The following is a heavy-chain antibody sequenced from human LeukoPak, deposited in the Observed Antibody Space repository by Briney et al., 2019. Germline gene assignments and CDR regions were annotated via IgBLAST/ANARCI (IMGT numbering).Heavy chain of an antibody. D-gene: IGHD1-26*01. J-gene: IGHJ4*02. V-gene: IGHV3-23*01. CDR1: GFTFSSYG. Sequence: GGSLRLSCAASGFTFSSYGMSWVRQAPGKGLEWVSAISGSGGSTYYADSVKGRFTISRDNSKNTLYLQMNSLRAEDTTVYYCAKPWELLTYYFDYWGQGTLVTVSS. CDR2: ISGSGGST. CDR3: AKPWELLTYYFDY.